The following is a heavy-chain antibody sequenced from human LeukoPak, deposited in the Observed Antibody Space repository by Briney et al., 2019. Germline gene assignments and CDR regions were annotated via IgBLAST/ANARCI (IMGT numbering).Heavy chain of an antibody. V-gene: IGHV3-53*05. CDR2: IYSGEKT. J-gene: IGHJ4*02. CDR1: GFNFSSNY. D-gene: IGHD6-13*01. CDR3: ARDQTSRAADYYFDY. Sequence: PGGSLRLSCAASGFNFSSNYMSWVRRAPGKGLEWVSVIYSGEKTQYADSVKGRFTISRDNSKNTLYLQMNSLRTEDTAVYYCARDQTSRAADYYFDYWGQGTLVTVSS.